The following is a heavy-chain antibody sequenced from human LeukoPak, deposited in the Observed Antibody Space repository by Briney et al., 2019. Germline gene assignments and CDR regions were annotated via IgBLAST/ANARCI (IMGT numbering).Heavy chain of an antibody. D-gene: IGHD2-21*02. J-gene: IGHJ5*02. CDR1: GFTFSSYS. Sequence: PGGSLRLSCAASGFTFSSYSMNWVRQAPGKGLEWVSYISSSSSTIYYADSVKGRFTISRDNAKNSLYLQMNSLRDEDTAVYYCARDRVVVTAIGQGHWFDPWGQGTLVTVSS. CDR2: ISSSSSTI. V-gene: IGHV3-48*02. CDR3: ARDRVVVTAIGQGHWFDP.